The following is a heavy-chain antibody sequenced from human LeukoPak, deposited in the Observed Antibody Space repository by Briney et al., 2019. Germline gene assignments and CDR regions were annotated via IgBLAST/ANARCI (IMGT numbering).Heavy chain of an antibody. CDR2: INHSGSN. J-gene: IGHJ6*03. CDR1: GGSFSGYY. V-gene: IGHV4-34*01. CDR3: ARSPRVSNDYYYMDV. Sequence: TSETLSLTCAVYGGSFSGYYWSWIRQRPGKGLEWIGEINHSGSNNYNPSLKSRVTISVDTSKNQFSLKLSSVTAADTAVYYCARSPRVSNDYYYMDVSGKGTTVTVSS. D-gene: IGHD2-8*01.